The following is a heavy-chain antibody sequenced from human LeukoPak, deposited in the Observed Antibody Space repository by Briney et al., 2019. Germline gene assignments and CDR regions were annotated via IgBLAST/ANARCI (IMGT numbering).Heavy chain of an antibody. D-gene: IGHD3-10*01. V-gene: IGHV3-30*02. CDR2: IRYDGSNE. CDR1: GFTFSTFA. J-gene: IGHJ6*03. CDR3: AKEGLWFGELFYCYYMDV. Sequence: GGSLRLSCAASGFTFSTFAMIWVRQPPGKGLEWVAFIRYDGSNEYYADSVKGRFTISRDNSKNTLYLQMNNLRAEDTAVYYCAKEGLWFGELFYCYYMDVWGKGTTVTISS.